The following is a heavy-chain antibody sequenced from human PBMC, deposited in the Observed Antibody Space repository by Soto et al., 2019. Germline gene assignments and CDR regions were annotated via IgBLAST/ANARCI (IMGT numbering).Heavy chain of an antibody. CDR3: AKERSMTTVTPNWFDP. J-gene: IGHJ5*02. D-gene: IGHD4-17*01. CDR1: GFTFSSYA. V-gene: IGHV3-23*01. Sequence: EVQLLESGGGLVQPGGSLRLSCAASGFTFSSYAMSWVRQAPGKGLEWVSAISGSGGSTYYADSVKGRFTISRDNSKNTLYLQMNSLRAEDTAVYYCAKERSMTTVTPNWFDPWGQGTLLTVSS. CDR2: ISGSGGST.